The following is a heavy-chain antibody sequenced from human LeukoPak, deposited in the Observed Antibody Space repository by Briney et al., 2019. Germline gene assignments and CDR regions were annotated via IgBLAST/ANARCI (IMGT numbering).Heavy chain of an antibody. Sequence: SQTLSLTCTVSGGSISSGGYYWSWIRQHPGKGLEWIGYIYYSGSTYYDPSLKSRVTISVDTSKDQFSLKLSSVTAADTAVYYRARVKELLYYGMDVWGQGTTVTVSS. J-gene: IGHJ6*02. CDR2: IYYSGST. CDR3: ARVKELLYYGMDV. V-gene: IGHV4-31*03. CDR1: GGSISSGGYY. D-gene: IGHD1-7*01.